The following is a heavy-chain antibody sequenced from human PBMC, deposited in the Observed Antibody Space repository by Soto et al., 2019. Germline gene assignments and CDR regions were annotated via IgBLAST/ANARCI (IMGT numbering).Heavy chain of an antibody. V-gene: IGHV3-23*01. CDR1: GFTFSSYA. J-gene: IGHJ4*02. CDR2: ISGSGGST. CDR3: AKEPTLDSSSPYYFDY. Sequence: ESGGGLVQPGGSLRLSCAASGFTFSSYAMSWVRQAPGKGLEWVSAISGSGGSTYYGDSVKGRFTISRVNSKNTLYLQMNSLRAEDTAVYYCAKEPTLDSSSPYYFDYWGQGTLVTVSS. D-gene: IGHD6-6*01.